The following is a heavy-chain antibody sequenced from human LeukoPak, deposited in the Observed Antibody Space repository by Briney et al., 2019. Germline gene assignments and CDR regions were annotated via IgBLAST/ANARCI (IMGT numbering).Heavy chain of an antibody. Sequence: GGSLRLSCAASGFTFSSYAMSWVRQAPGKGLEWVSVISGSGGSTYYADSVKGRFTISRDNSKNTLYLQMNSLRAEDTAVYYCAKHRMVRGVITDYYFDYWGQGTLVTVSS. J-gene: IGHJ4*02. CDR2: ISGSGGST. V-gene: IGHV3-23*01. CDR3: AKHRMVRGVITDYYFDY. D-gene: IGHD3-10*01. CDR1: GFTFSSYA.